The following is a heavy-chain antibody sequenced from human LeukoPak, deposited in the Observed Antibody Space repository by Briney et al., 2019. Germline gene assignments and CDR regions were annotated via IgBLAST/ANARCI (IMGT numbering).Heavy chain of an antibody. D-gene: IGHD2-2*01. Sequence: GGSLRLSCAASGFTFSSYGMHWVRQAPGKGLEWVAVISYDGSNKYYADSVEGRFTISRDNAKNSLYLQMNSLRAEDTAVYYCARDDIVVVPAAMSRALDIWGQGTMVTVSS. CDR2: ISYDGSNK. CDR3: ARDDIVVVPAAMSRALDI. J-gene: IGHJ3*02. CDR1: GFTFSSYG. V-gene: IGHV3-30*03.